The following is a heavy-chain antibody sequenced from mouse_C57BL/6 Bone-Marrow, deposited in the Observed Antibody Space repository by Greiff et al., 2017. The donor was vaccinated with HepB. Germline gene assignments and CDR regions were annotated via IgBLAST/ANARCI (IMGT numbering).Heavy chain of an antibody. CDR1: GFTFSDYY. J-gene: IGHJ3*01. Sequence: VQLKESGGGLVQPGGSLKLSCAASGFTFSDYYMYWVRQTPEKRLEWVAYISNGGGSTYYPDTVKGRFTISRDNAKNTLYLQMSRLKSEDTAMYYCARSYGSRFAYWGQGTLVSVSA. CDR2: ISNGGGST. D-gene: IGHD1-1*01. V-gene: IGHV5-12*01. CDR3: ARSYGSRFAY.